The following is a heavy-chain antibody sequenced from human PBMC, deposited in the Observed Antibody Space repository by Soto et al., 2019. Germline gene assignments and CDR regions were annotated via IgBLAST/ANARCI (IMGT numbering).Heavy chain of an antibody. V-gene: IGHV1-58*01. D-gene: IGHD3-3*01. Sequence: GSSVKASCKASGFTFTSSAVQWVRQARGQRLEWIGWIVVGSGDTNYAQKFQERVTITRDMSTSTAYMELSSLTSEDTAGYYCAAGSSTSIVGVGVYGLDVWG. CDR1: GFTFTSSA. CDR3: AAGSSTSIVGVGVYGLDV. CDR2: IVVGSGDT. J-gene: IGHJ6*02.